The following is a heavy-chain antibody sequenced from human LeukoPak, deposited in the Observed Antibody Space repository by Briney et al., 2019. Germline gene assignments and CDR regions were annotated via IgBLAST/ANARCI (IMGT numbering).Heavy chain of an antibody. J-gene: IGHJ4*02. D-gene: IGHD3-16*02. V-gene: IGHV3-33*01. Sequence: GGSLRLSCAASGFTSSSYGMHWVRQAPGKGLEWVAVIWYDGSNKYYADSVKGRLTISRDNSKNTLYLQMNSLRAEDTAVYYCARTYDDYVWGSYRYAPPDYWGQGTLVTVSS. CDR1: GFTSSSYG. CDR2: IWYDGSNK. CDR3: ARTYDDYVWGSYRYAPPDY.